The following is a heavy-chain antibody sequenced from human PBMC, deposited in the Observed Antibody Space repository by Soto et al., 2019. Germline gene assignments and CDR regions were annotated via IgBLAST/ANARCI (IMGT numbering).Heavy chain of an antibody. CDR3: ARDWGSSGWPN. Sequence: LSLTCTVSGHSLSSGGYYWSWIRQHPGKGLEWVGYIYFTGTTLYNPSLKSRLAISVDTSKNQFSLKLTSVTAADTAVYYCARDWGSSGWPNWGQGVLVTVSS. CDR2: IYFTGTT. D-gene: IGHD6-19*01. J-gene: IGHJ4*02. CDR1: GHSLSSGGYY. V-gene: IGHV4-31*03.